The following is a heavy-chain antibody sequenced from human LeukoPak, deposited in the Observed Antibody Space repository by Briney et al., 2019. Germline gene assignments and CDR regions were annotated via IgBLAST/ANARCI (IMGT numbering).Heavy chain of an antibody. CDR3: ARGHSGYFDY. V-gene: IGHV3-21*01. CDR1: GFTFSSYN. Sequence: PGGSLRLSCAASGFTFSSYNMNWVRQAPGKGLEWVSSITSTGSYTFYADSVKGRFTISRDNAKNSLYLQMNSLRAEDTAVYYCARGHSGYFDYWGQGTLVTVSS. D-gene: IGHD1-26*01. CDR2: ITSTGSYT. J-gene: IGHJ4*02.